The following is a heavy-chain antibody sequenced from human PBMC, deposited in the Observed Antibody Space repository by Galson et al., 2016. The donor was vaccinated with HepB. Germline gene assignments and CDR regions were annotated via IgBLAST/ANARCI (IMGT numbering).Heavy chain of an antibody. CDR3: ARELGS. Sequence: TLSLTCTVSGGAITAGRYYWSWLRQPAGKGLEWIGRISTTGDTNYNSSLKSPVTISLDASANQFYLTLGSVTAADTAKYFCARELGSWGQGTLVTVSS. CDR1: GGAITAGRYY. J-gene: IGHJ5*02. D-gene: IGHD3-16*01. CDR2: ISTTGDT. V-gene: IGHV4-61*02.